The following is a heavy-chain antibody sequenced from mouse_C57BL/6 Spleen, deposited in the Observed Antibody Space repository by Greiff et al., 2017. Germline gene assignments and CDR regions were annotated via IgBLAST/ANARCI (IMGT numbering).Heavy chain of an antibody. J-gene: IGHJ4*01. CDR3: ARRGGSLYAMDY. CDR2: IDPPDSYT. CDR1: GYTFTSYW. Sequence: QVQLQQPGAELVKPGASVKLSCKASGYTFTSYWMQWVKQRPGQGLEWIGEIDPPDSYTNYNQKFKGKATLTVDTSSSTAYMQLSSLTSEDSAVYYCARRGGSLYAMDYWGQGTSVTVSS. V-gene: IGHV1-50*01.